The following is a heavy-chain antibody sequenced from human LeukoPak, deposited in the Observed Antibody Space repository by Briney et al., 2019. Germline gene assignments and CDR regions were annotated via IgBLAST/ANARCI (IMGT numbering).Heavy chain of an antibody. CDR3: AREKYYYDSTRDY. V-gene: IGHV3-21*01. D-gene: IGHD3-22*01. Sequence: GGSLRLSCAASGFPFSTYWMTWVRQAPGKGLEWVSSISSSSSYIYYADSVKGRFTISRDNAKNSLYLQMNSLRAEDTAVYYCAREKYYYDSTRDYWGQGTLVTVSS. CDR1: GFPFSTYW. J-gene: IGHJ4*02. CDR2: ISSSSSYI.